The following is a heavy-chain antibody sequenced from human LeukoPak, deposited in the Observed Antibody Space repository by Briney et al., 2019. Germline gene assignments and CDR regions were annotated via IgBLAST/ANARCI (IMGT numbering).Heavy chain of an antibody. Sequence: PGGSLRLSCVASGFSFSSYWMHWVRQDPGKGLMWVARISPDGSDTKYGDSVKGRFTISRDNGKNTLYLQMNSLGAEDTAVYYCARDQTQLGPTTVDHWGQGIQVTVSS. D-gene: IGHD1-1*01. CDR1: GFSFSSYW. J-gene: IGHJ4*02. CDR2: ISPDGSDT. V-gene: IGHV3-74*01. CDR3: ARDQTQLGPTTVDH.